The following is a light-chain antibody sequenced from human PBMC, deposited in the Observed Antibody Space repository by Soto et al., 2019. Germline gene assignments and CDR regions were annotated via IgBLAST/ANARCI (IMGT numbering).Light chain of an antibody. V-gene: IGKV3-20*01. CDR2: GAS. CDR1: QSVSNSY. Sequence: EIVLTQSPGTLSLSPGERATLSCRASQSVSNSYLAWYQQKPGQAPRLLIFGASNRATGIPDRFSGSGSGTDFTLTIRRLEPEDFEVYYCQQYGSSPYTFGQGTKVDIK. CDR3: QQYGSSPYT. J-gene: IGKJ2*01.